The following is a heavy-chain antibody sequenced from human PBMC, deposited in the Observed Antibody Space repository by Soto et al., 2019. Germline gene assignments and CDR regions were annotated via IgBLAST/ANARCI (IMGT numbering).Heavy chain of an antibody. Sequence: SQTLSLTCAISGDSVSSNSVAWNWIRQSPSRGLEWLGRTCYRSKWYYEYAVSVQSRITINPDTSKNQFSLQLKSVTPEDTAVYYCAKHPILYCSGGSCYSGGYYYYLDVWGKGTTVTVSS. CDR1: GDSVSSNSVA. V-gene: IGHV6-1*01. CDR2: TCYRSKWYY. J-gene: IGHJ6*03. D-gene: IGHD2-15*01. CDR3: AKHPILYCSGGSCYSGGYYYYLDV.